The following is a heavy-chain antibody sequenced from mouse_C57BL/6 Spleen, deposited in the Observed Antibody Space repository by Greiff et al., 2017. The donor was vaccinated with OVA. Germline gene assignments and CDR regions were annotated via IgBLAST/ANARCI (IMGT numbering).Heavy chain of an antibody. V-gene: IGHV5-4*01. D-gene: IGHD2-4*01. CDR1: GFTFSSYA. CDR3: ARDLYYDYPMDY. CDR2: ISDGGSYT. Sequence: EVQLVESGGGLVKPGGSLKLSCAASGFTFSSYAMSWVRQTPEKRLEWVATISDGGSYTYYPDNVKGRFTISRDNAKNNLYLQMSHLKSEDTAMYYCARDLYYDYPMDYWGQGTSVTVSS. J-gene: IGHJ4*01.